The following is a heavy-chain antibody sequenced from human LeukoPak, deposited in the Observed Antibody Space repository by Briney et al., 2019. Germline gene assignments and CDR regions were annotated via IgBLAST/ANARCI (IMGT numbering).Heavy chain of an antibody. J-gene: IGHJ4*02. CDR3: AREGYYYGSGTHHNFDY. V-gene: IGHV1-18*01. CDR2: ISAYNGNT. Sequence: ASVKVSCKAFGYTFTSYGISWVRQAPGQGLEYMGWISAYNGNTNSAQKLQGRVTTTTDTSTSTTYMELRSLRSDDTAVYYCAREGYYYGSGTHHNFDYWGQGTLVTVSS. CDR1: GYTFTSYG. D-gene: IGHD3-10*01.